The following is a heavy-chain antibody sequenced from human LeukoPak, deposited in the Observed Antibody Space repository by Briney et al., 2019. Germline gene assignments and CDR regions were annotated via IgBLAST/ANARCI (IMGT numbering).Heavy chain of an antibody. CDR3: ATGKDYWDCSGGSCYGYFDL. CDR1: GYTLTELS. D-gene: IGHD2-15*01. V-gene: IGHV1-24*01. J-gene: IGHJ2*01. Sequence: GASVKVSCKVSGYTLTELSMHWVRQAPGKGLEWMGGFDPEDGETIYAQKFQGRVTMTEDTSTDTAYMELSSLRSEDTAVYYCATGKDYWDCSGGSCYGYFDLWGRGTLVTVSS. CDR2: FDPEDGET.